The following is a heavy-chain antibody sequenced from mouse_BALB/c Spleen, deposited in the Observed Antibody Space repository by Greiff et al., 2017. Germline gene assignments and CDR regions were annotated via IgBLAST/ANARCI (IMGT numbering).Heavy chain of an antibody. J-gene: IGHJ3*01. Sequence: VQLQQSGAELVRSGASVKLSCTASGFNIQDYYMHWVKQRPEQGLEWIGWIDPENGDTEYAPKFQGKATMTADTSSNTAYLQLSSLTSEDTAVYYCNAGDGSSYSGAYWGQGTLVTVSA. CDR2: IDPENGDT. D-gene: IGHD1-1*01. V-gene: IGHV14-4*02. CDR1: GFNIQDYY. CDR3: NAGDGSSYSGAY.